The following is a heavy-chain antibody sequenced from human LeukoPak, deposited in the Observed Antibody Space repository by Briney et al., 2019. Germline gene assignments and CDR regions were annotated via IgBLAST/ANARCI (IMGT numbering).Heavy chain of an antibody. CDR3: ARDGILNWFDP. J-gene: IGHJ5*02. CDR1: GGSISSGDYY. V-gene: IGHV4-30-4*01. CDR2: IYYSGSA. Sequence: SETLSLTCTVSGGSISSGDYYWRWIRQPPGKGLEWIGYIYYSGSAYYNPSLKSRVTRSVDTSKNQFSLKLSSVTAADTAVYYCARDGILNWFDPWGQGTLVTVSS. D-gene: IGHD1-26*01.